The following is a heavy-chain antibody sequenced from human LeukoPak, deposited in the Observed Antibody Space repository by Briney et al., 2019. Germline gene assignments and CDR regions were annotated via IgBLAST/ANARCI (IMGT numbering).Heavy chain of an antibody. CDR3: ARRDGSYFDY. V-gene: IGHV5-51*01. CDR2: IYPGDSET. D-gene: IGHD5-24*01. Sequence: GESLKISCKASGYTFTDYWIGWVRQMPGKGLEWMGIIYPGDSETRYSPSFQGPVTISVDKSITTAYLQWSNLEASDTAMYYCARRDGSYFDYWGQGTLVTVSS. CDR1: GYTFTDYW. J-gene: IGHJ4*02.